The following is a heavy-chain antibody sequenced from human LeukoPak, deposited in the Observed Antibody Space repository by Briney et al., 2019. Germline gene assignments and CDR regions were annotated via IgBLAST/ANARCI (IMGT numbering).Heavy chain of an antibody. CDR1: GGSFSGYY. V-gene: IGHV4-34*01. CDR3: SGGGERSGGSCYD. D-gene: IGHD2-15*01. Sequence: PSETLSLTCAVYGGSFSGYYWSWIRQPPGKGLEWIGEINHSGSTNYNPSLKSRVTISVDTSKNQFSLKLSSVTAADTAVYYCSGGGERSGGSCYDWGQGTMVTVSS. CDR2: INHSGST. J-gene: IGHJ3*01.